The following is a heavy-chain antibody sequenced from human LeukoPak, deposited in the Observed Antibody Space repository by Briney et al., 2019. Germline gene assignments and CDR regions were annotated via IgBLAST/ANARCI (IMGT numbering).Heavy chain of an antibody. J-gene: IGHJ6*02. CDR2: IAYDGSNK. Sequence: GRSLRLSCAASGFIFDTYGMLWVRQAPGKGLEWVAVIAYDGSNKVYADSVKGRFTISRDNSENTLYLQMNNLRGEDTAVYYCAKEKAIATINYGLDVWGQGTTVTVSS. CDR1: GFIFDTYG. V-gene: IGHV3-30*18. CDR3: AKEKAIATINYGLDV. D-gene: IGHD1-1*01.